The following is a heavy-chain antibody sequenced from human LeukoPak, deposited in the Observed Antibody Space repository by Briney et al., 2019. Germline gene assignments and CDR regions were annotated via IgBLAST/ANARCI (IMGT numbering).Heavy chain of an antibody. CDR3: ARDYHGSGSLTTFDS. J-gene: IGHJ4*02. CDR1: GYTFTSFF. D-gene: IGHD3-10*01. Sequence: ASVKVSCKASGYTFTSFFMHWVRQAPGQGLEWMGIINPRGGSATSAQRFQGRLTVTRDTSTSTVYMELSSLTSEDTAVYYCARDYHGSGSLTTFDSWGQGILVTVSS. CDR2: INPRGGSA. V-gene: IGHV1-46*01.